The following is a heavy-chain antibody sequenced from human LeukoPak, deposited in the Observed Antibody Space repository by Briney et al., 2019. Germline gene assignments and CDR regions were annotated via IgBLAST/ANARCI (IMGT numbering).Heavy chain of an antibody. Sequence: GGSLRLSCAASGFSFSTYAVHWVRQAPGMGLEWVSGISGDGYGTYYADSVEGRFTISRDNSKNTVYLQMNSLRDEDTAVYYCAKRSGSPRPEYFDYWGQGTLVTVSS. CDR3: AKRSGSPRPEYFDY. CDR1: GFSFSTYA. J-gene: IGHJ4*02. D-gene: IGHD1-14*01. CDR2: ISGDGYGT. V-gene: IGHV3-23*01.